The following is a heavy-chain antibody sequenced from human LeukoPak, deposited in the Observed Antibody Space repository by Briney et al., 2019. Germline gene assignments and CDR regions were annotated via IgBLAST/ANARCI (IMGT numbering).Heavy chain of an antibody. CDR2: IYYSGST. V-gene: IGHV4-39*07. CDR1: GGSINNSPYY. CDR3: AGTDYDVLS. Sequence: SETLSLTCTVSGGSINNSPYYWGWIRQPPGKGLEWIGTIYYSGSTYYNPSLNSRVTISVDTSKNHFSLKLSSVTAADTAVYYCAGTDYDVLSWGQGTLVTVSS. J-gene: IGHJ5*02. D-gene: IGHD3-9*01.